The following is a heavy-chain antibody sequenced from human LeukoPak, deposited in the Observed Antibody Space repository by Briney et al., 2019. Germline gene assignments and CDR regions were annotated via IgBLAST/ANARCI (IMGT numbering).Heavy chain of an antibody. CDR1: GDSVSSTPYY. V-gene: IGHV4-39*07. J-gene: IGHJ5*02. D-gene: IGHD3-10*01. CDR2: IYYSGST. Sequence: SETLSLTCTVSGDSVSSTPYYWGWIRQPPGKGLEWIGSIYYSGSTYYNPSLKSRVTISVDTSKNQFSLKLSSVTAADTAVYYCARFGYGSGSYYNWFDPWGQGTLVTVSS. CDR3: ARFGYGSGSYYNWFDP.